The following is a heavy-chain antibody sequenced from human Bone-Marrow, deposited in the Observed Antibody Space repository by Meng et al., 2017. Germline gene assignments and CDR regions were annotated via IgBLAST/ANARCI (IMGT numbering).Heavy chain of an antibody. D-gene: IGHD6-13*01. CDR1: GGTFRNFW. CDR3: ATGAAAADH. J-gene: IGHJ4*02. V-gene: IGHV3-15*01. CDR2: IKSKVDGGTT. Sequence: VQLVEAGGGVVKPGGSLRLSVVASGGTFRNFWMTWVRQAPGKGLEWVGRIKSKVDGGTTDYAAPVKGRFTISRDDSKNTLYLQMNSLITEDTAVYFCATGAAAADHWGQGTLVTVSS.